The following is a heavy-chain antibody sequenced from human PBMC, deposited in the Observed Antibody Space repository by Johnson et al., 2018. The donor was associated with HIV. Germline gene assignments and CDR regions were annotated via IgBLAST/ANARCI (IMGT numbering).Heavy chain of an antibody. CDR2: ISWNRGSI. CDR3: ARGHGGPNPYDVFDI. D-gene: IGHD4-23*01. Sequence: VQLVESGGGLVQPGRSLRLSCAASGFTFDDYAMHWVRQAPGKGLEWFSGISWNRGSIGYADSVKGRFTISRDNSKNTLFLQMNSLRPEDTAVYYCARGHGGPNPYDVFDIWGQGTMVTVSS. CDR1: GFTFDDYA. J-gene: IGHJ3*02. V-gene: IGHV3-9*01.